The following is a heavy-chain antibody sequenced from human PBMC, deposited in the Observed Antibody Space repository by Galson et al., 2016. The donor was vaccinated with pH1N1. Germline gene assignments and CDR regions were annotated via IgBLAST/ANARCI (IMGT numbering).Heavy chain of an antibody. CDR2: IDPRGGTT. V-gene: IGHV1-46*01. CDR1: GYTFTSYY. CDR3: ARDLARRHDS. J-gene: IGHJ4*02. Sequence: SVKVSCKASGYTFTSYYIHWVRQAPGQGLEWLGIIDPRGGTTSYAQNFQGRLTMTSDTSTSTVSMELSSLKFDDTAVYSSARDLARRHDSWGQGTLVTVSS. D-gene: IGHD3-16*01.